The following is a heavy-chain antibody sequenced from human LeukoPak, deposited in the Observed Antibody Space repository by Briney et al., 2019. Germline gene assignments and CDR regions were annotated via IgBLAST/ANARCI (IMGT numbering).Heavy chain of an antibody. CDR3: ARERFYYDSSGLTGFAP. Sequence: GGSLRLSCLASGFTFSDYYMNWIRYTPGKGLEWISYISTSGTTISYADSVKGRFTISRDNGRNSLYLQMNSLRVEGTAVYYCARERFYYDSSGLTGFAPWGQGTLVTVSS. D-gene: IGHD3-22*01. V-gene: IGHV3-11*04. CDR2: ISTSGTTI. CDR1: GFTFSDYY. J-gene: IGHJ5*02.